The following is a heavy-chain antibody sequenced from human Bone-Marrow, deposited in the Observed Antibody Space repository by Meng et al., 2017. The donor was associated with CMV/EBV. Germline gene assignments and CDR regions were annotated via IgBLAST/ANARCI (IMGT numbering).Heavy chain of an antibody. CDR3: ARPLFSSSHDEDY. V-gene: IGHV5-51*01. Sequence: GESLKISCKGSGYSFTNYWIGWVRLMPGKGLEWMGIIYPDDSDIRYSPSFQGQVTISADKSISTAYLQWSSLRASDTAMYYCARPLFSSSHDEDYWGRGTLDTVPS. CDR2: IYPDDSDI. J-gene: IGHJ4*02. CDR1: GYSFTNYW. D-gene: IGHD3-10*01.